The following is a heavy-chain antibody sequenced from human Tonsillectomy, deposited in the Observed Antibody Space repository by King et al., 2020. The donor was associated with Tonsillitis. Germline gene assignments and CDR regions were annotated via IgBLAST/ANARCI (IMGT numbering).Heavy chain of an antibody. CDR2: IWYDGSNT. J-gene: IGHJ4*02. V-gene: IGHV3-33*01. D-gene: IGHD3-22*01. Sequence: VQLVESGGGVVQPGRSLRLSCAASGFTFSSYGMHWVRQAPGKGLEWVAVIWYDGSNTYYADSVRGRFTISRDNSKNTLYLQMNSRRAEDTAWYYCAGDQWGRYYYDSSGGFDYWGQGTLVTVSS. CDR1: GFTFSSYG. CDR3: AGDQWGRYYYDSSGGFDY.